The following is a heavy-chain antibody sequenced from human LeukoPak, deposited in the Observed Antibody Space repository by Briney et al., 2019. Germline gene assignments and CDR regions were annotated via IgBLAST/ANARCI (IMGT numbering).Heavy chain of an antibody. J-gene: IGHJ3*02. CDR3: ARNYYDSSSSDAFDI. D-gene: IGHD3-22*01. Sequence: GGSLRLSCAASGFTFSSYGMHWVRQAPGKGLEWVAVIWYDGSNKYYADSVKGRFTISRDNSKNTLYLQMNSLRAEDTAVYYCARNYYDSSSSDAFDIWGQGTMVTVSS. CDR1: GFTFSSYG. CDR2: IWYDGSNK. V-gene: IGHV3-33*01.